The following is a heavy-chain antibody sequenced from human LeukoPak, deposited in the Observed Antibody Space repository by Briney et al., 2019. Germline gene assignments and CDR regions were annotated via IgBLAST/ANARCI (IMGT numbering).Heavy chain of an antibody. CDR3: ARRQIYFDY. V-gene: IGHV4-4*09. CDR1: GGSISPYF. Sequence: SETLSLTCTVSGGSISPYFWSWIRQPPGEGLEWIGYIYADGSTKYNPSLKSRVTISLDTSKNQFSLKQSSVTAADTAVYYCARRQIYFDYWGQGTLVTVSS. CDR2: IYADGST. J-gene: IGHJ4*02.